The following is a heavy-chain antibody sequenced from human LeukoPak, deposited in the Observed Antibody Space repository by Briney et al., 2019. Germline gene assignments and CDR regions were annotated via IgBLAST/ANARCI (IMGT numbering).Heavy chain of an antibody. CDR1: GYSISSAYY. J-gene: IGHJ4*02. Sequence: SETLSLTCSVSGYSISSAYYWGWIRQPPGQGLEWIGTIYHSGTTYYKPSLKSRVTISQDTSKNHFSLKVSSVTAADTAVYYCARGLIADSSGYFYFDYWGQGTLVTVSS. V-gene: IGHV4-38-2*02. D-gene: IGHD6-19*01. CDR3: ARGLIADSSGYFYFDY. CDR2: IYHSGTT.